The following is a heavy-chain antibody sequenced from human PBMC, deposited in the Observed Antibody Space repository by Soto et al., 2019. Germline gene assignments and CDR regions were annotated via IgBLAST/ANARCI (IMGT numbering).Heavy chain of an antibody. CDR3: ARDWSSYYGSGHGGYWFDP. CDR2: IYYSGST. Sequence: QVQLQESGPGLVKPSETLSLTCTVSGGSISSYYWSWIRQPPGKGPEWIGYIYYSGSTNYNPSLKRRVTISVDTSKNQFSLKMRSVTAADTAVYYCARDWSSYYGSGHGGYWFDPWGQGTLVTVSS. D-gene: IGHD3-10*01. CDR1: GGSISSYY. J-gene: IGHJ5*02. V-gene: IGHV4-59*01.